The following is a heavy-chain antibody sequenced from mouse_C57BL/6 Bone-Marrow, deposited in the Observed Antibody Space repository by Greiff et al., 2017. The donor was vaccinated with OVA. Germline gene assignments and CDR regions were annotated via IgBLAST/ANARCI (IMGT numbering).Heavy chain of an antibody. CDR3: ARREGTGTLYYFDY. V-gene: IGHV5-17*01. CDR1: GFTFSDYG. D-gene: IGHD4-1*01. CDR2: ISSGSSTI. J-gene: IGHJ2*01. Sequence: DVKLVESGGGLVKPGGSLKLSCAASGFTFSDYGMHWVRQAPEKGLEWVAYISSGSSTIYYADTVKGRFTISRDNAKNTLFLQMTSLRSEDTAMYYCARREGTGTLYYFDYWGQGTTLTVSS.